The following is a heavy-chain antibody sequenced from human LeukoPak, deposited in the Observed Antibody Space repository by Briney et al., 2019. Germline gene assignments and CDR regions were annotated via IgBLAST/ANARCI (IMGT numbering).Heavy chain of an antibody. CDR2: INHSGST. D-gene: IGHD4-4*01. Sequence: SETLYLTCAVYGGSSSGYYWSRIRQPPGKGLEWIGEINHSGSTNYNPSLKSRVTIPVDTSKNQFSLKLSSVTAADTAVYYCARRSTETTVSVLFDYWGQGTLVTVSS. V-gene: IGHV4-34*01. J-gene: IGHJ4*02. CDR3: ARRSTETTVSVLFDY. CDR1: GGSSSGYY.